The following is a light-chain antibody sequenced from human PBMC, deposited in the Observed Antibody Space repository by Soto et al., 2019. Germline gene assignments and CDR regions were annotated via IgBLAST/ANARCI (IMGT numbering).Light chain of an antibody. Sequence: DIQMTQSPSTLSGSVGDRVTITCRASQTISSWLAWYQQKPGKAPKLLIYKASTLKSGVPSRFSGSGSGTEFTLTISSLQPEDFATYYCQNYKSYSEAFGQGNKVDSK. J-gene: IGKJ1*01. V-gene: IGKV1-5*03. CDR3: QNYKSYSEA. CDR2: KAS. CDR1: QTISSW.